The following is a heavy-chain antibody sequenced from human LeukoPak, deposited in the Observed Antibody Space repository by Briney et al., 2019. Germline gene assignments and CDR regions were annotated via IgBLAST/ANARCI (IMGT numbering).Heavy chain of an antibody. CDR1: GFTFSSYA. CDR2: ISGSGGST. V-gene: IGHV3-23*01. Sequence: GGSLRLSCAASGFTFSSYAMSWVRQAPGKGLEWVSSISGSGGSTYYADSVRGRFTISRDNSKNTPYVQMNSLRAEDTAVYFCAKTTGNYYKYFDDWGQGTLVTVSS. D-gene: IGHD3-22*01. CDR3: AKTTGNYYKYFDD. J-gene: IGHJ4*02.